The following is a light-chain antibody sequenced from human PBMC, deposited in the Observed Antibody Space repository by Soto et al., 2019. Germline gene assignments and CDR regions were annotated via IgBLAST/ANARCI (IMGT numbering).Light chain of an antibody. CDR1: QSISVH. J-gene: IGKJ2*01. CDR2: AAS. Sequence: DIQMTQSPSSLSASVGDTVTITCRASQSISVHLNWYRQKPGKVPKLLIYAASNLQSGVPLRFSGSGSETDFALTISSLQPEDFATYYCQQSYITPYTFGQGTKLEIK. CDR3: QQSYITPYT. V-gene: IGKV1-39*01.